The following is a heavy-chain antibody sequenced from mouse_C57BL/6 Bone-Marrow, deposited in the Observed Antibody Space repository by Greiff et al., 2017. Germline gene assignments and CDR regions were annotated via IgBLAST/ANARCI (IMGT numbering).Heavy chain of an antibody. Sequence: EVKLMESGGGLVKPGASLKLSCAASGFTFSDYGMHWVRQAPAKGLEWVAYISSGSSTIYYADTVQGRYTISSDNAKNTLFLQMTSLSSEDTAMYYCARPTPFMDYWGQGTSVTVSS. CDR3: ARPTPFMDY. J-gene: IGHJ4*01. V-gene: IGHV5-17*01. CDR1: GFTFSDYG. CDR2: ISSGSSTI.